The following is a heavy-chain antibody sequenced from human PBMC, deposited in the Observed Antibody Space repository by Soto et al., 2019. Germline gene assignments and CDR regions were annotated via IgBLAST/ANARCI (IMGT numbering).Heavy chain of an antibody. D-gene: IGHD5-18*01. V-gene: IGHV3-7*01. CDR3: SRAREPEYSSAIFFDI. CDR1: GFPFSTYW. J-gene: IGHJ4*02. Sequence: PGGSLRLSCAASGFPFSTYWMDWVRQTPGKGLEWGANINQDGSEKNYVDSVKGRFTIYRDNAKNSLYLQMSSLTAEDSALYYCSRAREPEYSSAIFFDIWGQGALVISPQ. CDR2: INQDGSEK.